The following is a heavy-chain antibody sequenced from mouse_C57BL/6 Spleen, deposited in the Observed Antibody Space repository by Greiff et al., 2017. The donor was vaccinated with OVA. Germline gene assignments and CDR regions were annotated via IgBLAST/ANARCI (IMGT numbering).Heavy chain of an antibody. D-gene: IGHD1-1*01. CDR1: GFTFSDYG. Sequence: EVKLVESGGGLVKPGGSLKLSCAASGFTFSDYGMHWVRQAPETGLEWVAYISSGSSTIYYADTVKGRFTISRDNAKNTLFLPMTSLRSEDTAMYYCARDYYGSSSFAYWGQGTLVTVSA. CDR2: ISSGSSTI. V-gene: IGHV5-17*01. CDR3: ARDYYGSSSFAY. J-gene: IGHJ3*01.